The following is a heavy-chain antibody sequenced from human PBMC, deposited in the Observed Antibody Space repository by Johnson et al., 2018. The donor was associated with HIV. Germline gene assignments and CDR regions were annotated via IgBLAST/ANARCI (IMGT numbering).Heavy chain of an antibody. D-gene: IGHD1-14*01. CDR2: ISWNSGTI. CDR3: ARENLGAFDI. CDR1: GFTFDDYA. V-gene: IGHV3-9*01. J-gene: IGHJ3*02. Sequence: VQLVESGGGLVQPGRSLRLSCAASGFTFDDYAMHWVRQAPGKGLEWISGISWNSGTIGYADSVKGRFTIFRDSAKNSLYLQMNSLRAEDTALYYCARENLGAFDIWGQGTMVTVSS.